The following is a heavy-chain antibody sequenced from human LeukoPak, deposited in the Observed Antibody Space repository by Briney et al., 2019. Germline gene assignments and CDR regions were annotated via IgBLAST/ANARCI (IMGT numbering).Heavy chain of an antibody. Sequence: ASVKVSCKASGYTFTGYHMHWVRQAPGQGLEWMGWINPNTGGTNYAQKFQGRVTMTRDTSISTAYMELSRLRSDDTAVYYCASSGYYYVRPGDLYYMDVWGKGTTVTVSS. J-gene: IGHJ6*03. CDR3: ASSGYYYVRPGDLYYMDV. CDR1: GYTFTGYH. D-gene: IGHD3-22*01. V-gene: IGHV1-2*02. CDR2: INPNTGGT.